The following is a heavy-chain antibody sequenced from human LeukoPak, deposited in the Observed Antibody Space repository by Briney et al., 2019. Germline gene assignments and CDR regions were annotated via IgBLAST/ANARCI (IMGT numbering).Heavy chain of an antibody. V-gene: IGHV4-31*03. D-gene: IGHD6-6*01. J-gene: IGHJ4*02. CDR2: IYYSGST. Sequence: SETLSLTCTVSGGSISSSSYYWGWIRQPPGKGLEWIGYIYYSGSTYYNPSLKSRVTISVDTSKNQFSLKLSSVTAADTAVYYCARAGSSSGDFDYWGQGTLVTVSS. CDR3: ARAGSSSGDFDY. CDR1: GGSISSSSYY.